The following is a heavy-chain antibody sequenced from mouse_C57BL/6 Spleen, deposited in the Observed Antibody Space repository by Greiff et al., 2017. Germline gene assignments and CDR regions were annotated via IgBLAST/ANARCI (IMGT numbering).Heavy chain of an antibody. CDR2: INPNNGGT. V-gene: IGHV1-26*01. CDR1: GYTFTDYY. J-gene: IGHJ2*01. D-gene: IGHD2-2*01. Sequence: VQLQQSGPELVKPGASVKISCKASGYTFTDYYLNWVKQSHGKSLEWIGDINPNNGGTSYNQKFKGKATLTVDKSSSTAYMEHRSLTSEDSAVYYCARSDDGYGYFDDWGKGTTLTVSS. CDR3: ARSDDGYGYFDD.